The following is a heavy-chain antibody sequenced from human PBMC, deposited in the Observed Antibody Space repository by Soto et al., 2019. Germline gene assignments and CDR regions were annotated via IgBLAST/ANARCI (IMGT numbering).Heavy chain of an antibody. D-gene: IGHD6-6*01. CDR2: IYYSGST. V-gene: IGHV4-61*01. CDR3: ARTVGEYSSSRRTNWFDP. CDR1: GGSVSSGIYY. J-gene: IGHJ5*02. Sequence: PSETLSLTCTVSGGSVSSGIYYWSWIRQPPGNGLEWIGYIYYSGSTNYNPSLKSRVTISVDTSKNQFSLKLSSVTAADTAVYYCARTVGEYSSSRRTNWFDPWGQGTMVTV.